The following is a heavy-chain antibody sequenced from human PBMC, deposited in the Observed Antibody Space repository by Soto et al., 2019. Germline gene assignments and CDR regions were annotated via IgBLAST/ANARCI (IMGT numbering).Heavy chain of an antibody. V-gene: IGHV3-30-3*01. CDR2: ISYDGSNK. CDR3: ARDGGLGGSSGYLTDYYYYGMDV. Sequence: GGSLRLSCAASGFTFSSYAMHWVRQAPGKGLEWVAVISYDGSNKYYADSVKGRFTISRDNSKNTLYLQMNSLRAEDTAVYYCARDGGLGGSSGYLTDYYYYGMDVWGQGTTVTVSS. D-gene: IGHD3-22*01. CDR1: GFTFSSYA. J-gene: IGHJ6*02.